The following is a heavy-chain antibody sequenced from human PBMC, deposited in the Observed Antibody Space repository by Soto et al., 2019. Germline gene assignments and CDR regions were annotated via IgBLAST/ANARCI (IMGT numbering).Heavy chain of an antibody. CDR3: ARAPGIVVVVAATGFDY. Sequence: ASVKVSCKASGYTFTSDGISWVRQAPGQGLEWMGWISAYNGNTNYAQKLQGRVTMTTDTSTSTAYMELRSLRSDDTAVYYCARAPGIVVVVAATGFDYWGQGTLVTVSS. D-gene: IGHD2-15*01. J-gene: IGHJ4*02. CDR2: ISAYNGNT. CDR1: GYTFTSDG. V-gene: IGHV1-18*04.